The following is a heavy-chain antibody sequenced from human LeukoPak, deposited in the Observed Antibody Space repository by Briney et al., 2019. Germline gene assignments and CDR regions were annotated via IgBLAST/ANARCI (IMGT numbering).Heavy chain of an antibody. J-gene: IGHJ2*01. Sequence: PGGSLRLSCATSGFPFSAYDMHWVRQAPGKGLEGVSAFGSAGDTYYPGAVKGRFTISRHYAKNSLFLQMNNLIAGDTAVYFCVRGALPGDNWYFDLWGRGTLVTVSS. V-gene: IGHV3-13*01. CDR1: GFPFSAYD. CDR2: FGSAGDT. CDR3: VRGALPGDNWYFDL.